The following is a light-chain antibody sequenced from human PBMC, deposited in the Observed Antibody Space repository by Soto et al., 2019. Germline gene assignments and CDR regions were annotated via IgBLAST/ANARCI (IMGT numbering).Light chain of an antibody. CDR1: QSVSSSY. CDR2: GAS. Sequence: EIVLTQSPGTLSLSPGERATLSCRASQSVSSSYLAWYQQKPGPAPMLLIYGASSSATGIPNRCSGSEAGTDFTLTISILEPEDVVVYYCQQYGSSPFTFGRGTKLEIK. V-gene: IGKV3-20*01. CDR3: QQYGSSPFT. J-gene: IGKJ2*01.